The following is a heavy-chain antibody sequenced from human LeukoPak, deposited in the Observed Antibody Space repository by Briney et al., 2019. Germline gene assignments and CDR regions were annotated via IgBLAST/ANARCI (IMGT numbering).Heavy chain of an antibody. CDR3: AKRITVSAGYYLYS. CDR1: GFSFSSFA. Sequence: GGSLRLSCVGSGFSFSSFAMSWVRQAPGKGLEWVSTISGGGSYTYFADSVKGRFTVSRDDSKSMHFLQMNSLRPKDTALYFCAKRITVSAGYYLYSWGRGTLVTVSS. CDR2: ISGGGSYT. J-gene: IGHJ4*02. D-gene: IGHD6-19*01. V-gene: IGHV3-23*01.